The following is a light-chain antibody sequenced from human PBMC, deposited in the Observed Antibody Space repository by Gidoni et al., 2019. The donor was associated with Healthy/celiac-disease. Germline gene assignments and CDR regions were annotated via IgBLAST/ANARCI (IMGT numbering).Light chain of an antibody. CDR3: QQYGGSPLT. CDR2: GAS. J-gene: IGKJ4*01. CDR1: QTLSSHS. V-gene: IGKV3-20*01. Sequence: EIVLTQSPVTLSLSPGDRATLSCRASQTLSSHSVAWYQQKPGQAPRLVIYGASSRATGIPDRFSGSGSGTDFTLIITRLEPEDFALYYCQQYGGSPLTFGGGTKIE.